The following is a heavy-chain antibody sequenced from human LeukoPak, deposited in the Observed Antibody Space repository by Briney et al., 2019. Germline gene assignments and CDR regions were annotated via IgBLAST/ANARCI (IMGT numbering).Heavy chain of an antibody. CDR3: ARDRGYPWAFDI. Sequence: SETLSLTCTVSGGSISSYYWSWIRQPPGKGLEWIGYIYYSGSTNYNPSLKSRVTISVDTPKNQFSLKLSSVTAADTAVYYCARDRGYPWAFDIWGQGTMVTVSS. J-gene: IGHJ3*02. CDR1: GGSISSYY. CDR2: IYYSGST. D-gene: IGHD3-16*01. V-gene: IGHV4-59*01.